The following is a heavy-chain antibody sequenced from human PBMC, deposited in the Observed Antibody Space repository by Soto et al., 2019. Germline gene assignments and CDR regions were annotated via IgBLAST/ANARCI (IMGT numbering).Heavy chain of an antibody. CDR2: IWYDGSNK. D-gene: IGHD6-19*01. Sequence: QVQLVESGGGVVQPGRSLRLSCAASGFTFSSYGMHWVRQAPGKGLEWVAVIWYDGSNKYYADSVKGRFTISRDNSKNTLYLQMNSLRAEDTAVYYCARDPETVAGTSGMDVWGQGTTLTVSS. J-gene: IGHJ6*02. CDR1: GFTFSSYG. V-gene: IGHV3-33*01. CDR3: ARDPETVAGTSGMDV.